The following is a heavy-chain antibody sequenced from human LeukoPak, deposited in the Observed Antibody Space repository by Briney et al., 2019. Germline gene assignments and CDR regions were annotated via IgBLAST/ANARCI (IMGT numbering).Heavy chain of an antibody. D-gene: IGHD3-9*01. V-gene: IGHV3-23*01. CDR3: AKLTTLRYFDY. CDR1: GFTVSSNY. CDR2: ISGSGGST. J-gene: IGHJ4*02. Sequence: GGSLRLSCAASGFTVSSNYMSWVRQAPGKGLEWVSAISGSGGSTYYADSVKGRFTISRDNSKNTLYLQMNSLRAEDTAVYYCAKLTTLRYFDYWGQGTLVTVSS.